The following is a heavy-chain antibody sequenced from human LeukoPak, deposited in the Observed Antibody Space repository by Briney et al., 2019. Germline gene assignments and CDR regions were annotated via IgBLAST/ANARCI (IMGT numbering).Heavy chain of an antibody. CDR2: ITYRGSG. CDR1: NGFDSYY. D-gene: IGHD2-21*02. J-gene: IGHJ4*02. CDR3: GVYGGDWRFDF. Sequence: KPSETLSLTCAVYNGFDSYYMTIVRQPPGKGLEWVGEITYRGSGNYNPSLKGRATISINVSQRQFSLSLRSVTAADTATYYCGVYGGDWRFDFWGQGTPITVPS. V-gene: IGHV4-34*01.